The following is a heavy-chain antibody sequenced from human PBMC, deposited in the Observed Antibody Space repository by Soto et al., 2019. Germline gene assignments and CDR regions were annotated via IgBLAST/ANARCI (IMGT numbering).Heavy chain of an antibody. D-gene: IGHD4-17*01. V-gene: IGHV4-39*01. J-gene: IGHJ5*02. CDR2: IYYSGST. CDR1: GGSISSSSYY. CDR3: ARQNRDYGGTHSWFDP. Sequence: QLQLQESGPGLVKPSETLSLTCTVSGGSISSSSYYCGWIRQPPGKGLEWIGSIYYSGSTYYNPSLKSRVTIPVDTSKNPFSLKLSSVTAADPAVYYCARQNRDYGGTHSWFDPWGQGTLVTLSS.